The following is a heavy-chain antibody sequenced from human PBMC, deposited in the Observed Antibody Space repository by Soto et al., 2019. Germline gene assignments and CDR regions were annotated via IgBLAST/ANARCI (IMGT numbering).Heavy chain of an antibody. CDR2: VYYTGST. J-gene: IGHJ4*02. V-gene: IGHV4-59*01. Sequence: GPVGASVTLSLTCNVSGSSISSYYWSWIRQPPGKGLEWIGYVYYTGSTLYNPSLKSRVTISVDMSKKEFSLRLSSVIAADTAVYYCARTRMIESWIDSWGQGTPVTVSS. D-gene: IGHD3-16*01. CDR1: GSSISSYY. CDR3: ARTRMIESWIDS.